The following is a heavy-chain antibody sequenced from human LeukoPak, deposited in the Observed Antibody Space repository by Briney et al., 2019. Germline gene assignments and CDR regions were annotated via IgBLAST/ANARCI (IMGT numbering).Heavy chain of an antibody. V-gene: IGHV4-4*07. J-gene: IGHJ4*02. CDR3: ARTGGGVVIPDY. CDR1: GGSISSYH. Sequence: SETLSLTCTVSGGSISSYHWSWIRQPAGKGLEWIGRIYSSVSTKYSPSLQSRVTMSMDTSKNQFSLKLSSVTAADTAVYYCARTGGGVVIPDYWGQGTLVTVSS. CDR2: IYSSVST. D-gene: IGHD3-3*01.